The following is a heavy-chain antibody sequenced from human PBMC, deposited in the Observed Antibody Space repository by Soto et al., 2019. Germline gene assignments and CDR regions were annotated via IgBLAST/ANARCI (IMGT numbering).Heavy chain of an antibody. CDR1: GGTFSSYA. CDR2: IIPIFGTA. J-gene: IGHJ4*02. V-gene: IGHV1-69*06. CDR3: ARPHPRGYYDFWSGYYTFDY. D-gene: IGHD3-3*01. Sequence: ASVKVSCKASGGTFSSYAISWLRQAPGQGLEWMGGIIPIFGTANYAQKFQGRVTITADKSTSTAYMELSSLRSEDTAVYYCARPHPRGYYDFWSGYYTFDYWGQGTLVTVSS.